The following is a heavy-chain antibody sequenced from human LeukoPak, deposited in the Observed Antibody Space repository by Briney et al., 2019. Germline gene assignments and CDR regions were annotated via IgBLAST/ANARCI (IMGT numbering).Heavy chain of an antibody. Sequence: GGSLRLSCAVSEFSVSSNYMNWVRQAPGKGLEWVSVIYSGGATYYADSVRGRFTISRDNSKNMVSLQMTSLGAEDTAVYYCARGRFSGPDDYWGQGTLVTVS. CDR3: ARGRFSGPDDY. D-gene: IGHD6-19*01. CDR2: IYSGGAT. CDR1: EFSVSSNY. V-gene: IGHV3-53*01. J-gene: IGHJ4*02.